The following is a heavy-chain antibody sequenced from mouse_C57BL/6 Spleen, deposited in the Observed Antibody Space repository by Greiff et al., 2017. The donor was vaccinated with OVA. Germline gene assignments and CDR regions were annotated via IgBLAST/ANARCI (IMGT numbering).Heavy chain of an antibody. CDR3: ARGIPLVYYAMDY. CDR2: INPSTGGT. CDR1: GYSFTGYY. J-gene: IGHJ4*01. V-gene: IGHV1-42*01. D-gene: IGHD4-1*01. Sequence: EVQLQQSGPELVKPGASVKISCKASGYSFTGYYMNRVKQSPEKSLEWIGEINPSTGGTTYNQKFKAKATLTVDKSSSTAYMQLKSLTSEDSAVYYCARGIPLVYYAMDYWGQGTSVTVSS.